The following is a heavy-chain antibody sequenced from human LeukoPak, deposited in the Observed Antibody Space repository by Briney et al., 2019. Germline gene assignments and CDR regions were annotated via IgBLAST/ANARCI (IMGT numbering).Heavy chain of an antibody. CDR2: IWHDGSHK. CDR1: GFAFSTYA. V-gene: IGHV3-33*01. J-gene: IGHJ4*02. CDR3: ARAIFGSGSYPDF. D-gene: IGHD3-10*01. Sequence: PGGSLRLSCAASGFAFSTYAMHWVRQAPGQGLEWVALIWHDGSHKFYSSSVRGQFTISRDNSKNTVSLQMNNLRPEDTAVYYCARAIFGSGSYPDFWGQGTLVTVSS.